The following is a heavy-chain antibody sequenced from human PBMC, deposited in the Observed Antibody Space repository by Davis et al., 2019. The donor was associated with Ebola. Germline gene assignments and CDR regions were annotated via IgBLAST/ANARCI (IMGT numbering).Heavy chain of an antibody. J-gene: IGHJ1*01. D-gene: IGHD3-22*01. Sequence: PGGSLRLSCAASGFTFSSYGMHWVRQAPGKGLEWVAVISYDGSNKYYADSVKGRFTISRDNSKNTLYLQMNSLRAEDTAVYYCAKESHAWYYDSSGYPGYFQHWGQGTLVTVSS. CDR1: GFTFSSYG. CDR2: ISYDGSNK. CDR3: AKESHAWYYDSSGYPGYFQH. V-gene: IGHV3-30*18.